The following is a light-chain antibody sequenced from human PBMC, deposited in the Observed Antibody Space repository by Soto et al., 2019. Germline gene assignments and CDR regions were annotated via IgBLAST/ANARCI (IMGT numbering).Light chain of an antibody. V-gene: IGKV1-33*01. CDR2: DAS. J-gene: IGKJ5*01. Sequence: DIQMTQSPSSLSASVGDRVTITYQASQDITNYLNWYQQIPGKAPKLLIYDASNLETGVPSRFSGSGSGIDFTFTISSLQPEDFATYYCQHPSSLLMTFGQGTRLEIK. CDR3: QHPSSLLMT. CDR1: QDITNY.